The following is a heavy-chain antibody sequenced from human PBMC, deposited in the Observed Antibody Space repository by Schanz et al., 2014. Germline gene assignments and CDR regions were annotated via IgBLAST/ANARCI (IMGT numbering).Heavy chain of an antibody. D-gene: IGHD2-21*01. CDR1: GFTFISYD. CDR3: AREDCSATSCYFRY. Sequence: VQLLESGGGVVQPGRSLRLSCVASGFTFISYDIHWVRQAPGKGLEWVAVIRYDGRNKNFVESVKGRFTISRDNSNNTVYLQMNTLRAEDTAVYYCAREDCSATSCYFRYWGQGTLXTVSS. J-gene: IGHJ4*02. V-gene: IGHV3-33*01. CDR2: IRYDGRNK.